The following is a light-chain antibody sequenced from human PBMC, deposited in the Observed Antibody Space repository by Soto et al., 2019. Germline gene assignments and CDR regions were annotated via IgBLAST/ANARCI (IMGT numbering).Light chain of an antibody. Sequence: QLVLTQPASVSGSPGQSITISCTGTSSDVGGYNYVSWYQQHPGKAPKLMIYEVSNRPSGVSNRFSGSKSGNTASLTISGLQAEDEADYYCSSYTSSRTPYVFGTGTKLTVL. CDR1: SSDVGGYNY. CDR3: SSYTSSRTPYV. V-gene: IGLV2-14*01. J-gene: IGLJ1*01. CDR2: EVS.